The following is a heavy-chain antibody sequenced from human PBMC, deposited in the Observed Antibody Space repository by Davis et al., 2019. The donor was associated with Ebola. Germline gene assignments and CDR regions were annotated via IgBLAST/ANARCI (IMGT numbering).Heavy chain of an antibody. CDR2: ISGYNGNT. D-gene: IGHD6-13*01. J-gene: IGHJ6*04. V-gene: IGHV1-18*01. CDR1: GYTFITYG. Sequence: AASVKVSCKASGYTFITYGISWVRQAPGQGLEWMGWISGYNGNTNYEDKFQGRATMTTDTSTSTADMELRSLTFDDTAVYYCARGSAIASTGRGFDNNGMDVWGKGTTVTVSS. CDR3: ARGSAIASTGRGFDNNGMDV.